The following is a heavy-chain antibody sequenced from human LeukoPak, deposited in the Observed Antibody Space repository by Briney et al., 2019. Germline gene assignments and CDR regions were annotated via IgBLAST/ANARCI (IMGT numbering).Heavy chain of an antibody. V-gene: IGHV3-48*03. Sequence: GGSLRLSCAASGFTFSSYEMNWVRQAPGKGLEWVSYISSSGSTIYYADSVKGRFTISRDNAKNSLYLQMNSLRAEDTAVYYCARGAGYCSGGSCYPESHYWGQGTLVTVSS. CDR2: ISSSGSTI. D-gene: IGHD2-15*01. CDR1: GFTFSSYE. J-gene: IGHJ4*02. CDR3: ARGAGYCSGGSCYPESHY.